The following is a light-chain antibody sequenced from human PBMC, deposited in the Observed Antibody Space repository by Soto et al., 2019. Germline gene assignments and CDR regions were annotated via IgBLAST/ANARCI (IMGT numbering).Light chain of an antibody. CDR3: QQYETSPPRLT. CDR1: QSVSSSY. Sequence: EIVLTQSPGTLSLSPGERATLSCRASQSVSSSYLAWYQQKPGKPPRLLIYGASTRATGIPDRFSGSGSGTDFTLTISRLEPEDFAVYYCQQYETSPPRLTFGGGTKVEIK. J-gene: IGKJ4*01. CDR2: GAS. V-gene: IGKV3-20*01.